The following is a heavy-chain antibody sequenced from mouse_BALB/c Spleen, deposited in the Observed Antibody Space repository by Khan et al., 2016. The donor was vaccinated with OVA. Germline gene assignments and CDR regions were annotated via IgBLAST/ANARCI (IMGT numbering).Heavy chain of an antibody. D-gene: IGHD2-10*01. CDR1: EFSLTGYG. CDR3: ARAYYANYREAMDY. CDR2: IWGDGST. V-gene: IGHV2-6-7*01. J-gene: IGHJ4*01. Sequence: VELVESGPGPVAPSQSLSITCTVSEFSLTGYGVNWVRQPPGKGLEWLGMIWGDGSTDYNSALKSRLSISKDNSKSQVFLKMNSLQTDDTARYYCARAYYANYREAMDYWGQGTSVTVSS.